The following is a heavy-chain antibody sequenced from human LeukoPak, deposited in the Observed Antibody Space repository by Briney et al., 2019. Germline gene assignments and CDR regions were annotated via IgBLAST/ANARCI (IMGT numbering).Heavy chain of an antibody. J-gene: IGHJ4*02. Sequence: SETLSLTCAVYGGSFSGYYWSWVRQPPGKGMEWVGEINNSGSTNYNPYLKSRGSISVETYKKKFSLKLRSVTAADTAVYYCARRRYIYDSSGYYTYYFDYWGQGTLVTVSS. D-gene: IGHD3-22*01. CDR3: ARRRYIYDSSGYYTYYFDY. CDR2: INNSGST. V-gene: IGHV4-34*01. CDR1: GGSFSGYY.